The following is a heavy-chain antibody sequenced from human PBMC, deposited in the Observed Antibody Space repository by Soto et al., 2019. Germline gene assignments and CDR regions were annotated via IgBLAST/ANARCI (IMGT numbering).Heavy chain of an antibody. J-gene: IGHJ1*01. D-gene: IGHD3-22*01. CDR2: IYSGGST. CDR1: GFTVSSNY. Sequence: EVQLVESGGGLIQPGGSLRLSCAASGFTVSSNYMSWVRQAPGKGLEWVSVIYSGGSTYYADSVKGRFTISRDNSKNTLYLQMNSLRAVYTAVYYCARDRVESGYPEYFQHLGQGTLVTVSS. CDR3: ARDRVESGYPEYFQH. V-gene: IGHV3-53*01.